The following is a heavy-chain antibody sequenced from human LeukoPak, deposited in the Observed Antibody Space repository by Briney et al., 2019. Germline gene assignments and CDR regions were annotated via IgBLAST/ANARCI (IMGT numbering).Heavy chain of an antibody. CDR2: INPNSGGT. CDR3: ARAALGYCTNGVCYNPKANFDY. J-gene: IGHJ4*02. D-gene: IGHD2-8*01. CDR1: GYTFTSCG. V-gene: IGHV1-18*01. Sequence: ASVKVSCKASGYTFTSCGISWVRQAPGQGLEWMGWINPNSGGTNYAQKFQGRVTMTRDTSTSTAYMELRSLRSDDTAVYYCARAALGYCTNGVCYNPKANFDYWGQGTLVTVSS.